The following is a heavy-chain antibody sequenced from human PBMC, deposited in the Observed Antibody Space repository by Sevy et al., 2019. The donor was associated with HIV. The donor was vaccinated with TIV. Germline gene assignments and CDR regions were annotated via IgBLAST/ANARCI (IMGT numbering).Heavy chain of an antibody. CDR2: TRNKANSYTT. J-gene: IGHJ4*02. V-gene: IGHV3-72*01. CDR1: GFTFSDHY. CDR3: ASPHYDGSGPN. D-gene: IGHD3-22*01. Sequence: GGSLRLSCAASGFTFSDHYMDWVRQAPGKGLEWVGRTRNKANSYTTEYAATVKGRFTIARDDSKNSLYLQMNSLKTEDTAVYYCASPHYDGSGPNWGQGTLVTVSS.